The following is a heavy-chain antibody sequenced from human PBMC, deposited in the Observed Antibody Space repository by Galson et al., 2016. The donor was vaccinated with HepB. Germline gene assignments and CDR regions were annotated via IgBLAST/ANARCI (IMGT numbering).Heavy chain of an antibody. J-gene: IGHJ4*02. CDR2: ISYDGSRK. Sequence: SLRLSCAASGFTFSRYGMVWVRQAPGKGLQWVALISYDGSRKYYADSVKGRFTISRDNSKNTLYLQMSSLRAEDTAVYYCSNEGEAECGTDCSLDYWGQGTLITVSS. D-gene: IGHD2-21*02. CDR1: GFTFSRYG. CDR3: SNEGEAECGTDCSLDY. V-gene: IGHV3-30*18.